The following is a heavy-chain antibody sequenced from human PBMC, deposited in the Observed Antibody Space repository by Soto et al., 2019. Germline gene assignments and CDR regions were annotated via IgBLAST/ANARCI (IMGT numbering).Heavy chain of an antibody. CDR1: GGSISSGDYY. CDR3: ARDGGSNYDFWSGYLDAFDI. Sequence: SETRSLTCTVSGGSISSGDYYWSWIRQPPGKGLEWIGYIYYSGSTYYNPSLKSRVTISVDTSKNQFSLKLSSVTAADTAVYYCARDGGSNYDFWSGYLDAFDIWGQGTMVTVSS. J-gene: IGHJ3*02. D-gene: IGHD3-3*01. V-gene: IGHV4-30-4*01. CDR2: IYYSGST.